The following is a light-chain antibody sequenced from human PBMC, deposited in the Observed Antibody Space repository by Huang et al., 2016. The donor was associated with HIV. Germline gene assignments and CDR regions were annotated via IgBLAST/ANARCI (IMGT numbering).Light chain of an antibody. J-gene: IGKJ3*01. CDR2: GAS. CDR3: QQYNDWPLFT. Sequence: EIVMTQSPATLSVFPGERATLSCRASQSVSSNLAWYQQKPGQAPRLLIYGASTRATGIPARFRGSGSGTEFTLTISSLQSEDFAVYYCQQYNDWPLFTFGPGTKVDIK. CDR1: QSVSSN. V-gene: IGKV3-15*01.